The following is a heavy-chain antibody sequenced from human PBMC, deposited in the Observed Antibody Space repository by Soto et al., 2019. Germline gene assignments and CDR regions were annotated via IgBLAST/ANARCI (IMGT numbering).Heavy chain of an antibody. CDR2: ISAYNGNT. V-gene: IGHV1-18*01. CDR1: GYTFTSYG. D-gene: IGHD3-22*01. Sequence: QVQLVQSGAEVKKPGASVKVSCKASGYTFTSYGISWVRRAPGQGLEWMGWISAYNGNTNYAQKLQTRVTMTTDTPTSTAYTELRSRRSDATAVYYCARTDSSGYYDGFDYWGQGPLVTVSS. CDR3: ARTDSSGYYDGFDY. J-gene: IGHJ4*02.